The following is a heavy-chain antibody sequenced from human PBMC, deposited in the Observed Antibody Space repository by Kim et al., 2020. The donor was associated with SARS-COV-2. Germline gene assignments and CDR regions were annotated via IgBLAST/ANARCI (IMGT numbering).Heavy chain of an antibody. CDR1: GFTFSSYA. CDR2: ISYDGSNK. CDR3: SRAYSSSWHAVDY. D-gene: IGHD6-13*01. V-gene: IGHV3-30-3*01. J-gene: IGHJ4*02. Sequence: GGSLRLSCAASGFTFSSYAMHWVRQAPGKGLEWVAVISYDGSNKYYADSVKGRFTISRDNSKNTLYLQMNSLRAEDTAVYYCSRAYSSSWHAVDYWGQGTLVTVSS.